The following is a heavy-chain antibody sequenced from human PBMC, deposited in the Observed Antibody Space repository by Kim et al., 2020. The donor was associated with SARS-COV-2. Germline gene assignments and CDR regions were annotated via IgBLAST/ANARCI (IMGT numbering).Heavy chain of an antibody. J-gene: IGHJ4*02. D-gene: IGHD7-27*01. V-gene: IGHV4-61*02. CDR2: IYTSGST. CDR1: GGSISSGSYY. CDR3: ARGRINWGSSGFDY. Sequence: SETLSLTCTVSGGSISSGSYYWSWIRQPAGKGLEWIGRIYTSGSTNYNPSLKSRVTISVDTSKNQFSLKLSSVTAADTAVYYCARGRINWGSSGFDYWGQGTLVTVSS.